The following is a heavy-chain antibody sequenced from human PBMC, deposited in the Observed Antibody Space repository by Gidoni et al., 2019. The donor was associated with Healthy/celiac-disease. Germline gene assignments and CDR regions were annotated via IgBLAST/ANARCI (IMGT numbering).Heavy chain of an antibody. J-gene: IGHJ4*02. CDR3: ATSGSTSLYDY. CDR1: GYTPTELS. CDR2: FDPEDGET. V-gene: IGHV1-24*01. Sequence: QVQLVQSGAEVKKPGASVKVSCKVSGYTPTELSMHWVRQAPGKGLEWMGGFDPEDGETIYAQKFQGRVTTTEDTSTDTAYMELSSLRSEDTAVYYCATSGSTSLYDYWGQGTLVTVSS. D-gene: IGHD2-2*01.